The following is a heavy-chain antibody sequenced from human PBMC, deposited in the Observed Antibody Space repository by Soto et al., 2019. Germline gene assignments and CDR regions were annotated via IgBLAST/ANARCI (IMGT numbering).Heavy chain of an antibody. CDR1: GDPLSYGGYY. V-gene: IGHV4-31*03. CDR3: VREGHSSWEWLDP. D-gene: IGHD6-19*01. Sequence: QVQLQESGPGLVEPSQTLSLVCSVSGDPLSYGGYYWGWVRQSPGKALEWIGFVYHTGATYYHPSLESRVTMAVDMSKNEFSLKLTSVTAADTATYYCVREGHSSWEWLDPWGQGILVTVSS. J-gene: IGHJ5*02. CDR2: VYHTGAT.